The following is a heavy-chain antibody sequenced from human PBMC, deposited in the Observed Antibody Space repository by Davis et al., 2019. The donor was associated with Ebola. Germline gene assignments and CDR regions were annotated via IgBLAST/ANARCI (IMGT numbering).Heavy chain of an antibody. Sequence: GGSLRLSCAASGFTFSDYYMSWIRQAPGKGLEWVSYISSSSSYTNYADSVKGRFTISRDNSKNTLYLQMNSLRAEDTAVYYCAKDLGGGNSMVFDYWGQGTLVTVSS. V-gene: IGHV3-11*06. J-gene: IGHJ4*02. CDR1: GFTFSDYY. D-gene: IGHD4-23*01. CDR3: AKDLGGGNSMVFDY. CDR2: ISSSSSYT.